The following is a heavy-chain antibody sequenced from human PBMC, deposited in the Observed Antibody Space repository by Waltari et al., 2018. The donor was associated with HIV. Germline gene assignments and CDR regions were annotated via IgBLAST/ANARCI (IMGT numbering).Heavy chain of an antibody. V-gene: IGHV4-38-2*02. CDR2: IYRTGTT. CDR3: ARDQDYYDSSGYTCYAFDP. D-gene: IGHD3-22*01. J-gene: IGHJ3*01. CDR1: YN. Sequence: YNWGWIRQAPGKGLEWIGSIYRTGTTYYNPSLKSRVSVSLNMSKNQFSLKLSSVTAADTAVYYCARDQDYYDSSGYTCYAFDPWGQGTMVIVSS.